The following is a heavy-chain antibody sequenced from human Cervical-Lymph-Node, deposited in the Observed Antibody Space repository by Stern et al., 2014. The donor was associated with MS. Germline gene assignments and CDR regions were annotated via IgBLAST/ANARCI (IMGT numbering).Heavy chain of an antibody. D-gene: IGHD3-3*01. CDR3: ARGPGVVTYNCFDP. V-gene: IGHV4-61*02. Sequence: QLQLQESGPGLVKPSQTLSLTCTVSGGSISSGSYYWSWLRQPAGKGLEWIGRIYTSGSTNYNPSPKSRVTISVDTSKNQFSLKLSSVTAADTAVYYCARGPGVVTYNCFDPWGQGTLVTVSS. CDR2: IYTSGST. CDR1: GGSISSGSYY. J-gene: IGHJ5*02.